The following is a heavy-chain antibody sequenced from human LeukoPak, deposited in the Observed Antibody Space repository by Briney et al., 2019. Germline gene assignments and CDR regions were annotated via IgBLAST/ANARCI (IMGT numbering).Heavy chain of an antibody. J-gene: IGHJ4*02. Sequence: GGSLRLSCAASGFTFSSYAMSWVRQAPGKGLEWVSAISGSGGSTYYADSVKGRFTISRDNSKNTLYLQMNSLRAEDTALYYCASRGAGTGEFDYWGQGTLVTVSS. CDR1: GFTFSSYA. CDR3: ASRGAGTGEFDY. D-gene: IGHD6-19*01. V-gene: IGHV3-23*01. CDR2: ISGSGGST.